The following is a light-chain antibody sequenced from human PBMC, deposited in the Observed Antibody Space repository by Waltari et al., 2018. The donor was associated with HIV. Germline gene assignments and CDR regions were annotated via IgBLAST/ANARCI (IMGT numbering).Light chain of an antibody. Sequence: QSVLTQPPSVSGAPGQRVTVSCTGTTSNIGAAYDIPWYQQVPGTAPKVVIYDNNNRPSGVPDRFSGSKSGASASLIIAGLQAEDEANYFCQSYDSSLSASVFGGGTKLTVL. CDR2: DNN. CDR3: QSYDSSLSASV. V-gene: IGLV1-40*01. J-gene: IGLJ3*02. CDR1: TSNIGAAYD.